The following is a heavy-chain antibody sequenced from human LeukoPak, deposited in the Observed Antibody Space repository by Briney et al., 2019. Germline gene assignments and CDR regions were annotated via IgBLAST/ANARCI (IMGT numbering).Heavy chain of an antibody. V-gene: IGHV3-11*01. Sequence: PGGSLRLSCAASGFTFSDFYMSWIRQAPGKGLEWVSYISSSGSTVYYADSVKGRFTISRDNAKNSLYLQMNSLRAEDTAVYYCARRRYNWNAIDYWGQGTLVTVSS. CDR2: ISSSGSTV. J-gene: IGHJ4*02. CDR3: ARRRYNWNAIDY. D-gene: IGHD1-20*01. CDR1: GFTFSDFY.